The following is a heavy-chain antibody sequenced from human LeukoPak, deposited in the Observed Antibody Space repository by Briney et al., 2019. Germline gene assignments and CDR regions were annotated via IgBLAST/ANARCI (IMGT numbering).Heavy chain of an antibody. Sequence: SQTLSLTCAISGDSVSSKIAAWNWVRQSPSRGLEWLGRTYYRSKWYNEYAMSVKSRVTINPDTSKNQFYLHLNSVTPEDTAVYYCARSGGDLDCWGQGTLVTVSS. CDR1: GDSVSSKIAA. CDR3: ARSGGDLDC. J-gene: IGHJ4*02. CDR2: TYYRSKWYN. D-gene: IGHD2-21*01. V-gene: IGHV6-1*01.